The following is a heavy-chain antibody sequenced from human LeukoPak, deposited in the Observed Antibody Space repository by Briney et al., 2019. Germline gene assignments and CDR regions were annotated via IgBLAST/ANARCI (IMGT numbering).Heavy chain of an antibody. Sequence: GGSLRLSCTASGFTLSSYAMSWVRQPPGKGLEWVSIIGGSGGDIHYADSVKGRFTISRDNSKNTLYLQMNSLRVEDTAIYYCAIDPNWGIHYWGQGVLVTVSS. CDR1: GFTLSSYA. V-gene: IGHV3-23*01. D-gene: IGHD7-27*01. J-gene: IGHJ4*02. CDR2: IGGSGGDI. CDR3: AIDPNWGIHY.